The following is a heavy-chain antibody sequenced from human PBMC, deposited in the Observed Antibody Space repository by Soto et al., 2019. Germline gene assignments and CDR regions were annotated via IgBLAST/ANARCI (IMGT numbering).Heavy chain of an antibody. D-gene: IGHD2-21*01. Sequence: SETLPLTCTVSGGSISSYYWSWIRQPPGKGLEWIGYIYYSGSTNYNPSLKSRVTISVDTSKNQFSLKLSSVTAADTAVYYCARVSRFRGGMDVWGQGTTVTVSS. CDR1: GGSISSYY. J-gene: IGHJ6*02. CDR3: ARVSRFRGGMDV. V-gene: IGHV4-59*01. CDR2: IYYSGST.